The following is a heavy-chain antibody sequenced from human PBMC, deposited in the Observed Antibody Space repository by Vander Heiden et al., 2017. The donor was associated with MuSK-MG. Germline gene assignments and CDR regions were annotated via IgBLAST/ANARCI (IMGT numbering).Heavy chain of an antibody. Sequence: EVQLVESGGGLVKPGGSLRLSCAASGFTFSSYSMNWVRQAPGKGLEWVSSISSSSSYIYYADAVKGRFTISRDNAKNSLYLQMNSLRAEDTAVYYCARDQGRIYGYWGQGTLVTVSS. D-gene: IGHD3-10*01. V-gene: IGHV3-21*01. J-gene: IGHJ4*02. CDR1: GFTFSSYS. CDR3: ARDQGRIYGY. CDR2: ISSSSSYI.